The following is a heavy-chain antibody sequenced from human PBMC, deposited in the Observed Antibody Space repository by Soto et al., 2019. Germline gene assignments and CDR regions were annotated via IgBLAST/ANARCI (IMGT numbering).Heavy chain of an antibody. D-gene: IGHD2-21*02. CDR3: ARDGMTTGDT. CDR2: VFSSVSA. J-gene: IGHJ4*02. V-gene: IGHV4-4*07. CDR1: GVSATSYT. Sequence: PSETLSLTCIVSGVSATSYTWSWVRQPANKGLEWIGRVFSSVSATYNPSLKSRVSISMDTAENRISLKLDSVTAADAGVYLCARDGMTTGDTWGPGTLVTVSS.